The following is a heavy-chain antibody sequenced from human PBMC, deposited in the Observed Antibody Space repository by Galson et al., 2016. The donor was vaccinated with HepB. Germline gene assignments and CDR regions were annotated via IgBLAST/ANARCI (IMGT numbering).Heavy chain of an antibody. CDR3: ARDPGYGSGSSWGYYYYGMDV. CDR2: IYYSGST. J-gene: IGHJ6*02. CDR1: CGSISSSSYY. D-gene: IGHD3-10*01. Sequence: SETLSLTCTVSCGSISSSSYYWGWIRQPPGKGLEWIGSIYYSGSTYYNPSLKSRVTISVDTSKNQFSLKLSSVTAADTAVYYCARDPGYGSGSSWGYYYYGMDVWGQGTTVTVSS. V-gene: IGHV4-39*07.